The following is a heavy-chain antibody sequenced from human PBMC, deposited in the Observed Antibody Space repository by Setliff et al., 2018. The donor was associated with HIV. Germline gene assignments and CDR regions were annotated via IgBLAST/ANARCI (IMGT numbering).Heavy chain of an antibody. V-gene: IGHV3-23*01. CDR3: AKQVSGYFDY. CDR1: GFPFSAYA. J-gene: IGHJ4*02. Sequence: GGSLRLSCEASGFPFSAYAFSWVRQAPGKGLEWVSLMSGINDNKYYGDSVKGRFTMSRDNSKNTLFLVLTSLRPEDTAVYYCAKQVSGYFDYWGQGALVTVS. D-gene: IGHD3-10*01. CDR2: MSGINDNK.